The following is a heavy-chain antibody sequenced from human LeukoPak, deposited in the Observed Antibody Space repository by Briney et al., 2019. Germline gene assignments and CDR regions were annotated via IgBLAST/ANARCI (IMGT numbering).Heavy chain of an antibody. Sequence: GASVKVSCKASGYTFTSYAMHWVRQAPGQRLEWMGWINAGNGNTKYSQKFQGRVTITRDTSASTAYMELSSLRSEDTAVYYCARDRYYYDSSGHYPWFDPWGQGTLVTVSS. CDR3: ARDRYYYDSSGHYPWFDP. D-gene: IGHD3-22*01. CDR2: INAGNGNT. V-gene: IGHV1-3*01. CDR1: GYTFTSYA. J-gene: IGHJ5*02.